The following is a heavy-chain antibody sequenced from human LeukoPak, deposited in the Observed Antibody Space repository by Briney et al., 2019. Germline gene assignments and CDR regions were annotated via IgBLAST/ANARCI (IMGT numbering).Heavy chain of an antibody. V-gene: IGHV4-61*02. CDR1: GGSISSGSYH. Sequence: SETLSLTCAVSGGSISSGSYHWSWIRQPAGKALEWIGRIYPSGSTNYNPSLKSRVTMSVDTSKKQFSLKLSSVTAADTAVYYCARVRGSSGSYEYYHYMDVWGKGTTVTISS. J-gene: IGHJ6*03. CDR3: ARVRGSSGSYEYYHYMDV. CDR2: IYPSGST. D-gene: IGHD1-26*01.